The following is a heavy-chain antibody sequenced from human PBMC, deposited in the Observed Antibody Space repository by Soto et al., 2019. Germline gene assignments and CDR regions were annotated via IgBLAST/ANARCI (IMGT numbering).Heavy chain of an antibody. CDR1: GGSISSGDYY. Sequence: SSETLSLTCAVSGGSISSGDYYWSWIRQPPGKGLEWIGYIYYSGSTYYNPSLKSRVTISVDTSKNQFSLKLSSVTAADTAVYYCARLAARRNNWFDPWGQGTLVTVSS. J-gene: IGHJ5*02. D-gene: IGHD6-6*01. V-gene: IGHV4-30-4*01. CDR3: ARLAARRNNWFDP. CDR2: IYYSGST.